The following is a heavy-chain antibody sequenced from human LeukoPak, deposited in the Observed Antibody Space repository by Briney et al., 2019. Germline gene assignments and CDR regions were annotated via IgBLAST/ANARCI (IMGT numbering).Heavy chain of an antibody. V-gene: IGHV4-39*07. CDR2: IYTSGST. CDR1: GGSISSSSYY. J-gene: IGHJ4*02. D-gene: IGHD1-14*01. Sequence: SETLSLTCTVSGGSISSSSYYWGWIRQPPGKGLEWIGRIYTSGSTNYNPSLKSRVTISVDTSKNQFSLKLSSVTAADTAVYYCARVVGLTIDYWGQGTLVTVSS. CDR3: ARVVGLTIDY.